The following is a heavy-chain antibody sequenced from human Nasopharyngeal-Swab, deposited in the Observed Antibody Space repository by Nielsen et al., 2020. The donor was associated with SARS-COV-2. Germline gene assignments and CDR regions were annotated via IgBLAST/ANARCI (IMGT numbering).Heavy chain of an antibody. CDR2: ISYDGSNK. CDR3: AKGGYSGYDPLGMDV. J-gene: IGHJ6*02. Sequence: VRQAPGKGLEWGAVISYDGSNKYYADSVKGRFTISRYNSKNTLYLQMNSLRAEDTAVYYCAKGGYSGYDPLGMDVWGQGTTVTVSS. D-gene: IGHD5-12*01. V-gene: IGHV3-30*18.